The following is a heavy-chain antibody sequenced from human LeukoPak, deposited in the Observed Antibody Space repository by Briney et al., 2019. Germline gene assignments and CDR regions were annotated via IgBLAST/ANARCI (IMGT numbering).Heavy chain of an antibody. CDR1: GYTFTDYY. V-gene: IGHV1-2*02. CDR3: ARARWQLVPYFDS. D-gene: IGHD6-6*01. J-gene: IGHJ4*02. CDR2: INPNSGGT. Sequence: ASVTVSCMASGYTFTDYYMHWVRQAPGQGLEWMGWINPNSGGTNFAQKFQGRVAMTRNTSISTAYLELGSLRSADTAVYFCARARWQLVPYFDSWGQGTLVTVSS.